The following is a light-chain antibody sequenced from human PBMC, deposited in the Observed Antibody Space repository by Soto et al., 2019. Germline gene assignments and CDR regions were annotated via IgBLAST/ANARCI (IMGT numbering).Light chain of an antibody. V-gene: IGKV3-20*01. J-gene: IGKJ4*01. CDR3: QAYDVSVT. Sequence: EIVLTQSPGTLSLSPGEGATLSCRASQIVPNDYLAWYQQIPGQPPMLLFYSTSSTAPGIPDRFSARRSGIDFTLTISRLEPEDFAVYYGQAYDVSVTFGGGTRVEIK. CDR1: QIVPNDY. CDR2: STS.